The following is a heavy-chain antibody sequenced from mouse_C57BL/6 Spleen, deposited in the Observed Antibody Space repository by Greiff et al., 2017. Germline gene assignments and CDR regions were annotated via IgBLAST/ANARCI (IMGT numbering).Heavy chain of an antibody. Sequence: QVQLQQPGAELVKPGASVKLSCKASGYTFTSYWMHWVKQRPGQGLEWIGMIHPNSGSTNYNEKFKSKATLTIDKSSSTAYMQLSSLTSGDSAVYYCARSYDYDGDYYAMDYWGQGTTVTVSS. CDR2: IHPNSGST. D-gene: IGHD2-4*01. CDR3: ARSYDYDGDYYAMDY. J-gene: IGHJ4*01. CDR1: GYTFTSYW. V-gene: IGHV1-64*01.